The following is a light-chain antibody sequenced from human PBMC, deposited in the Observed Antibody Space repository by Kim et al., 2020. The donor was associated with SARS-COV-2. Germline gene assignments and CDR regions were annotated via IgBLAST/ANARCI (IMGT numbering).Light chain of an antibody. CDR3: MQATHWPYT. V-gene: IGKV2-30*01. CDR1: PSLVYTNGDTF. J-gene: IGKJ2*01. Sequence: QPASISCRSSPSLVYTNGDTFLNWFHQRPGQSPRRLIYRVSDRDSGVPDRFNGSGSGTDFTLRISRVEAEDVGIYYCMQATHWPYTFGQGTKLEI. CDR2: RVS.